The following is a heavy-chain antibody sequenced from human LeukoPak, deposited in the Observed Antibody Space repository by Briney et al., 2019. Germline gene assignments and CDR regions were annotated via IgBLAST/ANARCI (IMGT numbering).Heavy chain of an antibody. D-gene: IGHD3-10*01. CDR2: IYYSGST. V-gene: IGHV4-39*07. CDR1: GGSISSSSYY. Sequence: SETLSLTCTVSGGSISSSSYYWGWIRQPPGKGLEWIGSIYYSGSTYYNPSLKSRVTISVDTSKNQFSLKLSSVTAADTAVYYCAGSITMVRGVQFDYWGQGTLVTVPS. J-gene: IGHJ4*02. CDR3: AGSITMVRGVQFDY.